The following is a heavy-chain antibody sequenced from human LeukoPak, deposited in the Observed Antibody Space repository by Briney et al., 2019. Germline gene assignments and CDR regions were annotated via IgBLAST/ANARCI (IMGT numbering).Heavy chain of an antibody. V-gene: IGHV3-7*01. Sequence: GGSLRLSCAASGFTFGSYWMHWVRQAPGKGLEWVANIKQDGSETYYVDSVKGRFTISRDNAKNSLYLQMNSLRAEDTAVYYCAREGHGVTMVRGVIKAGGAFDIWGQGTMVTVS. CDR3: AREGHGVTMVRGVIKAGGAFDI. CDR1: GFTFGSYW. CDR2: IKQDGSET. D-gene: IGHD3-10*01. J-gene: IGHJ3*02.